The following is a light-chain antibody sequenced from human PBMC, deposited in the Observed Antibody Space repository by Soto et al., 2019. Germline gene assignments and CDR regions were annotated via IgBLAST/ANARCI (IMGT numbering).Light chain of an antibody. CDR1: RDIGKY. Sequence: DLQMTQSPSSLSASVGDRVTITCQASRDIGKYLNWFQEKPGKAPKLLIYDASNLQTGVPSRFSGSGSGTDFTFNISSLQPEDFATYYCQRYDSLPPTFGQGTRLEI. J-gene: IGKJ5*01. CDR2: DAS. CDR3: QRYDSLPPT. V-gene: IGKV1-33*01.